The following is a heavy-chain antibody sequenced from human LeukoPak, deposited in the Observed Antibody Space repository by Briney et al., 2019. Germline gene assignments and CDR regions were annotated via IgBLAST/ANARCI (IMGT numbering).Heavy chain of an antibody. Sequence: ASVKVSCKASGGTFSSYAISWVRQAPGQGLEWMGGIIPIFGTANYAQKFQGRVTITADESTSTAYMELSSLRAEDTAVFYCARVATRITMVRGVSRGTYYYYYYMDVWGKGTTVTVSS. D-gene: IGHD3-10*01. J-gene: IGHJ6*03. CDR2: IIPIFGTA. CDR3: ARVATRITMVRGVSRGTYYYYYYMDV. V-gene: IGHV1-69*13. CDR1: GGTFSSYA.